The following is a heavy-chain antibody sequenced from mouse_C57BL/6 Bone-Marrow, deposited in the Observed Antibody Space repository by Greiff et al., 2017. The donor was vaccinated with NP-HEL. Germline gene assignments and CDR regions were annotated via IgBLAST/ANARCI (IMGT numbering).Heavy chain of an antibody. CDR2: IYPRSGNP. V-gene: IGHV1-81*01. CDR1: GYTFTSYG. Sequence: VQLQQSGAELARPGASVKLSCKASGYTFTSYGISWVKQRTGQGLEWIGEIYPRSGNPYYNEKFKGKATLTADKSSSTAYMELRSLTSEDSAVYFCARWDLIYDGSPWYFEVWGTGTTVTVSS. D-gene: IGHD2-3*01. CDR3: ARWDLIYDGSPWYFEV. J-gene: IGHJ1*03.